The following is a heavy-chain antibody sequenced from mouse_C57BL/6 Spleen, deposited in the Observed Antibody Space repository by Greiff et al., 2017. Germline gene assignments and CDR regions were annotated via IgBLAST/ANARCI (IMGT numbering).Heavy chain of an antibody. CDR3: ARNLCYVSHCGC. Sequence: VQLQQPGPELVKPGASVKLSCKASGYTFTSYWMHWVKQRPGQGLEWIGNINPCNGGTNYNEKFKSKATLTVDKSSSTPYMQLSSLTSESSAVYYCARNLCYVSHCGCWGQGTTLTVSS. CDR2: INPCNGGT. CDR1: GYTFTSYW. D-gene: IGHD1-1*01. V-gene: IGHV1-53*01. J-gene: IGHJ2*01.